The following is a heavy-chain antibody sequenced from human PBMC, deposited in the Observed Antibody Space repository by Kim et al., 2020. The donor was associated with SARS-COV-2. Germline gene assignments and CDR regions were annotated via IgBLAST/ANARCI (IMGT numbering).Heavy chain of an antibody. J-gene: IGHJ6*02. D-gene: IGHD3-10*01. Sequence: ADSVKGRYTISKDNAKNSLYLQMNSLRDEDKAVNYRARVRWCGEHGMDVWGQGTTVTVSS. CDR3: ARVRWCGEHGMDV. V-gene: IGHV3-48*02.